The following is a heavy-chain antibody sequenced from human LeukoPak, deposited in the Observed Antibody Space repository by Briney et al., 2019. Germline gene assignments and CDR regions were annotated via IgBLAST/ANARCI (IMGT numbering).Heavy chain of an antibody. J-gene: IGHJ4*02. V-gene: IGHV3-7*04. D-gene: IGHD5-24*01. CDR1: GIPFSSYW. Sequence: GGSLRLSCVASGIPFSSYWMTWVRQAPGKGLEWVADIKQDGSKKSYVDSVKGRFTISRDNAKNSLYLQMNSLRAEDTAIYYCTRVGYIDEGIDYWGQGTLVTVSS. CDR2: IKQDGSKK. CDR3: TRVGYIDEGIDY.